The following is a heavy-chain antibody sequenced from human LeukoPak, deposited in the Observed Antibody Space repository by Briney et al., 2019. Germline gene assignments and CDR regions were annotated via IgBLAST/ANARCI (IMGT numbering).Heavy chain of an antibody. CDR2: INPNSGGT. Sequence: ASVKVSCKASGYTFTGYYMHWVRQAPGQGLEWMGWINPNSGGTNYAQKFQGRVTMTRDTSISTAYMELSRLRSDDTAVYYCARDAPYYDFSSGYYSRNYFDYWGQGTLVTVSS. CDR3: ARDAPYYDFSSGYYSRNYFDY. CDR1: GYTFTGYY. V-gene: IGHV1-2*02. D-gene: IGHD3-3*01. J-gene: IGHJ4*02.